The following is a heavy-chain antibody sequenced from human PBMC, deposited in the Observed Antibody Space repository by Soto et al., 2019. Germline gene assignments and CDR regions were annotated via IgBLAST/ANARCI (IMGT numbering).Heavy chain of an antibody. CDR1: GGTFSSYA. CDR2: IIPIFGTA. D-gene: IGHD4-17*01. CDR3: ARGNGDYVPLDY. V-gene: IGHV1-69*01. Sequence: QVQLVQSGAEVKKPGSSVKVSCKASGGTFSSYAISWVRKAPGQGLEWMGGIIPIFGTANYAQTFQGRVTITADESTSTAYMGVSILRSEDTAVYYCARGNGDYVPLDYWGQGTLVTVSS. J-gene: IGHJ4*02.